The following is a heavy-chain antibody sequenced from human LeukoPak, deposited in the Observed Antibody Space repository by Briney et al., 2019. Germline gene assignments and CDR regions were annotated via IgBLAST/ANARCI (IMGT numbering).Heavy chain of an antibody. CDR3: ARGHDYYYYYMDV. CDR1: GYTFTGYY. V-gene: IGHV1-2*02. J-gene: IGHJ6*03. Sequence: HEASVKVSCKASGYTFTGYYMHWVRQAPGQGLEWMGWINPNSGGTNYAQKLQGRVTMTRDTSISTAYMELSRLRSDDTAVYYCARGHDYYYYYMDVWGKGTTVTVSS. CDR2: INPNSGGT.